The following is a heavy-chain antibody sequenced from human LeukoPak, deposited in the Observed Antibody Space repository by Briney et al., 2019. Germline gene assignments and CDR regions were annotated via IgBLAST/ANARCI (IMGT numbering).Heavy chain of an antibody. CDR3: ARDAGDWYVNYFQH. CDR2: INPNSGGT. Sequence: ASVKVSCKASGYTLTGYYMHWVRQAPGQGLEWVGWINPNSGGTNYAQKFQGRVTMTRDTSISTAYMELSRLRSDDTAVYYCARDAGDWYVNYFQHWGQGTLVTVSS. J-gene: IGHJ1*01. CDR1: GYTLTGYY. V-gene: IGHV1-2*02. D-gene: IGHD6-19*01.